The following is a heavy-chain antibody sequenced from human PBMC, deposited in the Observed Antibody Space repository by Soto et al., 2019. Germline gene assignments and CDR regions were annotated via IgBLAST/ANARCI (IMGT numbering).Heavy chain of an antibody. Sequence: PGGSLRLSCAASGFTFSSYGMHWVRQAPGKGLEWVAVISYDGSNKYYADSVKGRFTISRDNPKNTLYLQMNSLRAEDTAVYYCAKEGDDFWSGYNAFDIWGQGTMVTVSS. CDR2: ISYDGSNK. J-gene: IGHJ3*02. CDR3: AKEGDDFWSGYNAFDI. V-gene: IGHV3-30*18. CDR1: GFTFSSYG. D-gene: IGHD3-3*01.